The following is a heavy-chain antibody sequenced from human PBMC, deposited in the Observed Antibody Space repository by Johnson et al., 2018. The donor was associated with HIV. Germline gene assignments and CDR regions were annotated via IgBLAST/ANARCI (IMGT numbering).Heavy chain of an antibody. CDR1: GFTFSSFG. CDR3: AKDLHYYDSSGYQDAFDI. CDR2: ISDDGCNK. J-gene: IGHJ3*02. V-gene: IGHV3-30*18. Sequence: VQLVESGGGVVQPGRSLRLSCAASGFTFSSFGMHWVRQDPGKGLEWMTIISDDGCNKNYADSVKGRFTVSRDNSKNTLYLHMNSLRPDDTAVYDCAKDLHYYDSSGYQDAFDIWGQGTMVTVSS. D-gene: IGHD3-22*01.